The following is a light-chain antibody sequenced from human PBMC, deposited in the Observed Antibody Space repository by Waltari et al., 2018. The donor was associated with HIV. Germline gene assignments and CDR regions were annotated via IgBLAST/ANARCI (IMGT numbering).Light chain of an antibody. V-gene: IGKV1-17*01. Sequence: DIQMTQSPSSLSASVGDRVTITCWASQSIRNDLGWYQQRPGEAPKRLIYVASSLQSGVPSRFSGSGSGTRFTLTISRLQPEDSASYYCLQHNSYPRTFGQGTTLEIK. CDR3: LQHNSYPRT. CDR1: QSIRND. J-gene: IGKJ2*01. CDR2: VAS.